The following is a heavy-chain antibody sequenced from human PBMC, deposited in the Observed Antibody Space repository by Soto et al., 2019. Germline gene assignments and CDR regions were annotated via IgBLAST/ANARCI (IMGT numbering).Heavy chain of an antibody. V-gene: IGHV3-7*01. D-gene: IGHD2-15*01. CDR2: INQDGSEK. Sequence: PGGSHRLSCAASGFTFSSYAMHWVRQAPGKGLEWVANINQDGSEKDYVDSVKGRFTISRDNARNSLYLQVNNVRAEDTAVYYCARDGVAAGLYLDLWGQGTLVTVSS. CDR1: GFTFSSYA. CDR3: ARDGVAAGLYLDL. J-gene: IGHJ4*02.